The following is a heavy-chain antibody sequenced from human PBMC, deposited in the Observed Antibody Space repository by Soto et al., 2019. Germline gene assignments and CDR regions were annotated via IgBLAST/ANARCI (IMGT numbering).Heavy chain of an antibody. D-gene: IGHD2-21*01. J-gene: IGHJ5*02. V-gene: IGHV4-59*01. CDR1: GGSITSYN. CDR2: VYNSGST. CDR3: ERRAVVAVTGSLDNWLDP. Sequence: SETLSLTCTVSGGSITSYNWNWLRQPPGKALEWIGYVYNSGSTNYNPSLKSRVTISVDTSKNQFSLKVNSVTAADTAVYYCERRAVVAVTGSLDNWLDPWGQGILVTVSS.